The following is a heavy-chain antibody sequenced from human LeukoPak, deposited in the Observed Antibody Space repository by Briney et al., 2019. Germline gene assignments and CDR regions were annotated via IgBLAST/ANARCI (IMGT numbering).Heavy chain of an antibody. CDR3: ARAPKITMVRGVIFNYFDY. Sequence: GGSLRLSCAASGFTFSSYAMHWVRQAPGKGLEWVAVISYDGSNKYYADSVKGRFTISRDSSKNTLYLQMNSLRAEDTAVYYCARAPKITMVRGVIFNYFDYWGQGTLVTVFS. J-gene: IGHJ4*02. CDR1: GFTFSSYA. V-gene: IGHV3-30*04. D-gene: IGHD3-10*01. CDR2: ISYDGSNK.